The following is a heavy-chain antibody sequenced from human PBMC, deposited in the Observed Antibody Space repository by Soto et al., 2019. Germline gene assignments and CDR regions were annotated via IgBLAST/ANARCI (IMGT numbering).Heavy chain of an antibody. CDR2: ISGSGVST. J-gene: IGHJ4*02. Sequence: EVQLLESGGGLVQPGGSLRLSCAASGFTFSSYAMSWVRQAPGKGLEWVSAISGSGVSTYYADSVKGRFTIYRDNSKNTLYLQMNSLRAEDTAVYYCAKEGEYSSGWDNFDYWGQGTLVTVSS. CDR1: GFTFSSYA. D-gene: IGHD6-19*01. V-gene: IGHV3-23*01. CDR3: AKEGEYSSGWDNFDY.